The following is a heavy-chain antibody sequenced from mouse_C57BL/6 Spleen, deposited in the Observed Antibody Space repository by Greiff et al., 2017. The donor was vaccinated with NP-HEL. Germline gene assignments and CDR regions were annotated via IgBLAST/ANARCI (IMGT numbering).Heavy chain of an antibody. J-gene: IGHJ1*03. D-gene: IGHD1-1*01. CDR1: GYTFTSYW. V-gene: IGHV1-55*01. CDR2: IYPGSGST. CDR3: ARTRDFYYYGSSPYWYFDV. Sequence: QVQLQQPGAELVKPGASVKMSCKASGYTFTSYWITWVKQRPGQGLEWIGDIYPGSGSTNYNEKFKSKATLTADTSSSTAYMQLSSLTSEDSAVYYCARTRDFYYYGSSPYWYFDVWGTGTTVTVSS.